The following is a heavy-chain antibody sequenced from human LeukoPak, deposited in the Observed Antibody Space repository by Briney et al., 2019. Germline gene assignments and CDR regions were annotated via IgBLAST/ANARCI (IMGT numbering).Heavy chain of an antibody. J-gene: IGHJ6*02. D-gene: IGHD6-6*01. CDR1: RFAFSTYW. V-gene: IGHV3-7*05. CDR2: IKEDGSEK. Sequence: PGGSLRLSCAASRFAFSTYWMSWVRQAPGKGLEWVANIKEDGSEKYYVDSVKGRFTIYRDNAKNSLYLQMNRLRAEGTAVYYCARYSPGSSRFYHYYGLDVWGQGTTVTVSS. CDR3: ARYSPGSSRFYHYYGLDV.